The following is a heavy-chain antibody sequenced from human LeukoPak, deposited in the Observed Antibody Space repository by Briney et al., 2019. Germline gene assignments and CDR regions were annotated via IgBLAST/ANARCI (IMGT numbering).Heavy chain of an antibody. Sequence: GSSLRLSCAASGFTFNSYGMPWVRQAPGNGLDSVAVISYYVSNKYYADSVKGRFTISSDNSKNTRYLQMNSMRGEDRAVYYCARDSARGYFAWLLGNWGQGTLVTVSS. V-gene: IGHV3-30*04. CDR1: GFTFNSYG. J-gene: IGHJ4*02. CDR2: ISYYVSNK. D-gene: IGHD3-9*01. CDR3: ARDSARGYFAWLLGN.